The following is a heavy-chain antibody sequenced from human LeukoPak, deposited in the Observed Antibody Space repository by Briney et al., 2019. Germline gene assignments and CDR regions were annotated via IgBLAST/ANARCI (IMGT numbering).Heavy chain of an antibody. V-gene: IGHV3-30*14. CDR3: GRDVGP. CDR1: GFTFSSYV. CDR2: ISYDGSNE. Sequence: PGGSLRLSCAASGFTFSSYVMHWVRQAPGKGLEWVAIISYDGSNEYYADSVKGRFTISRDNSKNTMYLQMNSLRVEDTAMYYCGRDVGPWGQGTLVTVSS. J-gene: IGHJ5*02.